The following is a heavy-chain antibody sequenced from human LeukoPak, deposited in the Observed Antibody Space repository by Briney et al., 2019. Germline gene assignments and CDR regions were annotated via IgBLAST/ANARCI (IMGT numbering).Heavy chain of an antibody. CDR2: ISSSGSTK. J-gene: IGHJ4*02. Sequence: GGSLRLSCGASGITLSSYSMNWVRQAPGKGLEWVSYISSSGSTKYYADSVKGRFTISRDNARNSLYLQMNSLRAEDTAVYFCARGGLSIMGYWGQGTLVTVSS. D-gene: IGHD2/OR15-2a*01. CDR1: GITLSSYS. CDR3: ARGGLSIMGY. V-gene: IGHV3-48*01.